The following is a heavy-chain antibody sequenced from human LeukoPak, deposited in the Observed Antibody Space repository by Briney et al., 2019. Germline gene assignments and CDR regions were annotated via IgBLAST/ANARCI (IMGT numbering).Heavy chain of an antibody. D-gene: IGHD5-18*01. CDR2: GYYSGRT. Sequence: MSSETLSLTCTVSGGSISSYYWSWIRQPPGKGLEWIGYGYYSGRTKYNPSLKSRVTISVDTSKNHLSLRLTSVAAADTAVYYCAGGTYSYGYDYWGQGTLVTVSS. V-gene: IGHV4-59*01. CDR3: AGGTYSYGYDY. CDR1: GGSISSYY. J-gene: IGHJ4*02.